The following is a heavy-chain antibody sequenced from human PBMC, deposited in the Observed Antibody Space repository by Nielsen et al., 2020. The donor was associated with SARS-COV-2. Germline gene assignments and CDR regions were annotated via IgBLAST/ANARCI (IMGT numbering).Heavy chain of an antibody. CDR3: ARILYYYDSSGYYYSPLDY. CDR2: IDWDDDK. V-gene: IGHV2-70*11. J-gene: IGHJ4*02. Sequence: WIRQPPGKALEWLARIDWDDDKYYGTSLKTRLTISKDTSKNQVVLTMTNMDPVDTATYYCARILYYYDSSGYYYSPLDYWGQGTLVTVSS. D-gene: IGHD3-22*01.